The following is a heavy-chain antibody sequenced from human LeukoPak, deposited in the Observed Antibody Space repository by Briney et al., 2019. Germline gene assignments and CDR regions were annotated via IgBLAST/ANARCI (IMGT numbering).Heavy chain of an antibody. CDR3: ARDSVVRGVIIPFDY. J-gene: IGHJ4*02. Sequence: SETLSLTCTVSGGSISSYYWSWIRQPPGKGLEWIGYIYYSGSTNYNPSLKSRVTISVDTSKNQFSLKLSSVTAADTAVYYCARDSVVRGVIIPFDYWGQGTLVTVSS. V-gene: IGHV4-59*01. D-gene: IGHD3-10*01. CDR1: GGSISSYY. CDR2: IYYSGST.